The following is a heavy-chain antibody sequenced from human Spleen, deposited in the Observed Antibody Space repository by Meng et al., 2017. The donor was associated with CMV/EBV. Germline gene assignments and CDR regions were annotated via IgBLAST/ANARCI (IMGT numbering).Heavy chain of an antibody. V-gene: IGHV3-66*02. D-gene: IGHD5-12*01. CDR2: IYSGGST. CDR1: GFTVSSNY. Sequence: ETLSLTCAASGFTVSSNYMSWVRQAPGKGLEWVSVIYSGGSTYYADSVKGRFTISRDNSKNTLYLQMNSLRAEDTAVYYCARVASRSYYHYGMDVWGQGTTVTVSS. CDR3: ARVASRSYYHYGMDV. J-gene: IGHJ6*02.